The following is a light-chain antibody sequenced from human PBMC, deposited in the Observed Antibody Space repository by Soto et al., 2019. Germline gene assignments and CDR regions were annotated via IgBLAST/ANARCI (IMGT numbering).Light chain of an antibody. J-gene: IGLJ1*01. Sequence: QLVLTQSSSASASLGSSVKLTCTLSSGHRTNIIAWHQQQPGNAPRYLMKLESSGSYNKGSGVPDRFSGSSSGADRYLTISNLQSEDEAEYYCETWDTNTRVYGTGTKLTV. CDR1: SGHRTNI. CDR2: LESSGSY. CDR3: ETWDTNTRV. V-gene: IGLV4-60*03.